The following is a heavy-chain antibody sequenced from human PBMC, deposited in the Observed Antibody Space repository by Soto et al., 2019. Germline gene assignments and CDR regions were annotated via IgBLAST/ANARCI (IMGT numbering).Heavy chain of an antibody. CDR2: ISGSGGTT. CDR3: TKGAERTVQRFLDWVCGH. CDR1: GFTFSSYA. Sequence: GGSLRLSCAASGFTFSSYAMSWVRQAPGKGLEWVSAISGSGGTTYYGDSVKGRFTISRDNSKSTLYLQWNSLQASDTATYYCTKGAERTVQRFLDWVCGHWGQGTPVTVSS. D-gene: IGHD3-9*01. J-gene: IGHJ4*02. V-gene: IGHV3-23*01.